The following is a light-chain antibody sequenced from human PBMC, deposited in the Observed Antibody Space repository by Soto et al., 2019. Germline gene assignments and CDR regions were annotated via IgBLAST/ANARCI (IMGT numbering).Light chain of an antibody. CDR3: SSYTSSSTYV. Sequence: LSQPASESGSPGQSITIYCTGNSSDVGGYNYVSWYQQHPGKAPKLMIYDVSNRPSGVSNRFSGSKSGNTASLTISGLQAEDEADYYCSSYTSSSTYVFGTGTKVTVL. CDR1: SSDVGGYNY. CDR2: DVS. V-gene: IGLV2-14*01. J-gene: IGLJ1*01.